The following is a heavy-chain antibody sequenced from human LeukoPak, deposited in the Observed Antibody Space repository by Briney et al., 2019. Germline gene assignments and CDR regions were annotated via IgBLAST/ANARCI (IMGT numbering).Heavy chain of an antibody. V-gene: IGHV4-61*02. J-gene: IGHJ6*02. D-gene: IGHD3-3*01. CDR2: IHTSGST. CDR1: GGSISSGSYY. Sequence: PSQTLSLTCTVSGGSISSGSYYWSWIRQPAGKGLEWIGRIHTSGSTNYNPSLKSRVTISVDTSKNQFSLKLSSVTAADTAVYYCARDSLYDFWSGYFPQGMDVWGQGTTVTVSS. CDR3: ARDSLYDFWSGYFPQGMDV.